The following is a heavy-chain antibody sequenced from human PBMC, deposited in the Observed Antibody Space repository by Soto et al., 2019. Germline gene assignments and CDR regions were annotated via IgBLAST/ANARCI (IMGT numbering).Heavy chain of an antibody. CDR2: ISRSGNST. J-gene: IGHJ4*02. CDR1: GLSFSSYA. Sequence: EVQVLESGGGLVQPGRSLRLSCVVSGLSFSSYAMTWVRQSPGKGLEWVSSISRSGNSTYSADSVRGRFTISRDNSKNTLYLQMNSLRAEDTAVYYCAKDAKILDWLPTSYYFDFWGQGTLVTVSS. D-gene: IGHD3-9*01. V-gene: IGHV3-23*01. CDR3: AKDAKILDWLPTSYYFDF.